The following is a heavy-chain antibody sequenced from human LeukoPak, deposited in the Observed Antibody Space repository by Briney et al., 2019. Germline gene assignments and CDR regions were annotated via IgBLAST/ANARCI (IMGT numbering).Heavy chain of an antibody. D-gene: IGHD5-18*01. J-gene: IGHJ4*02. V-gene: IGHV3-23*01. CDR1: GFTFGSHA. CDR2: IFGSGGSP. CDR3: GKTTVGYSSGQKPAWPVDF. Sequence: GGSLRLSCKASGFTFGSHAMYWVRQAPGKGLEWVAGIFGSGGSPHYADSVKGRFTISRDNPRNTVYLQINSLRGDDTAVYYCGKTTVGYSSGQKPAWPVDFWGQGTLVTVSS.